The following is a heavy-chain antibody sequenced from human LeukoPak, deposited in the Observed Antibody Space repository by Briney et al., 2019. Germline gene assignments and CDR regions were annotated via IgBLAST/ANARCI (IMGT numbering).Heavy chain of an antibody. CDR1: GYTFTSYY. CDR2: ISAYNGNT. J-gene: IGHJ3*02. V-gene: IGHV1-18*01. D-gene: IGHD2-15*01. Sequence: GASVKVSCKTSGYTFTSYYISWVRQAPGQGLEWMAWISAYNGNTKYAQKFQGRVTMTTDTSTSTAYMELRSLKTEDTAVYYCTTGVVGDAFDIWGQGTMVTVSS. CDR3: TTGVVGDAFDI.